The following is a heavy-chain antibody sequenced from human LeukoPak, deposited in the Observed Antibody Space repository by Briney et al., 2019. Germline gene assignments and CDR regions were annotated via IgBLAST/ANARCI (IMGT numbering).Heavy chain of an antibody. J-gene: IGHJ3*02. V-gene: IGHV1-69*05. Sequence: GASVKVSCKASGGTFSSYAISWVRQAPGQGLEWMGGIIPIFGTANYAQKFQGRVTITTDESTSTAYMELSSLRSEDTAVCYCARYLPAVDAFDIWGQGTMVTVSS. D-gene: IGHD1-14*01. CDR2: IIPIFGTA. CDR1: GGTFSSYA. CDR3: ARYLPAVDAFDI.